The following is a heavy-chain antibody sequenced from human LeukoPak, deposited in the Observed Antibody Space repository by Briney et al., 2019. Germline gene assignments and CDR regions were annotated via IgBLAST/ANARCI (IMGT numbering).Heavy chain of an antibody. J-gene: IGHJ4*02. V-gene: IGHV3-73*01. Sequence: GGSLKLSCAASGFTFSGSAMHWVRQASGKGLEWAGRIRSKANSYATAYAASVKGRFTISRDDSKNTAYLQMNSLKTEDTAVYYCTNHYDILTGYYDGDYWGQGTLVTVSS. CDR1: GFTFSGSA. CDR3: TNHYDILTGYYDGDY. D-gene: IGHD3-9*01. CDR2: IRSKANSYAT.